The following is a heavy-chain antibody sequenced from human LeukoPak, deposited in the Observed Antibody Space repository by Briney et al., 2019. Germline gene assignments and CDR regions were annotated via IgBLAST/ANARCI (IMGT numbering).Heavy chain of an antibody. D-gene: IGHD5-18*01. Sequence: GGSLRLSSAASGFTFSSYSMNWVRQAPGKGLEWVSSISSSSSYIYYADSVKGRFTISRDNAKNSLYLQMNSLRAGDTAVYYCARAPGYSYGERTDYWGQGTLVTVSS. CDR1: GFTFSSYS. V-gene: IGHV3-21*01. J-gene: IGHJ4*02. CDR2: ISSSSSYI. CDR3: ARAPGYSYGERTDY.